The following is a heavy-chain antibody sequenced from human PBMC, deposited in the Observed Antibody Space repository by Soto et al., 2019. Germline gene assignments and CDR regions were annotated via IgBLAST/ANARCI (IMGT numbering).Heavy chain of an antibody. Sequence: QVQLVESGGGLVKPGGSLRLSCAASGFTFSDYYMSWIRQAPGKGLEWVSYISSSGSTIYYADSVKGRFTISRDNAKNSLYLQMNRLRAEDTAVYYCARDFKEDAYYDYGMDVWGQGTTVTVSS. CDR2: ISSSGSTI. CDR1: GFTFSDYY. J-gene: IGHJ6*02. CDR3: ARDFKEDAYYDYGMDV. V-gene: IGHV3-11*01.